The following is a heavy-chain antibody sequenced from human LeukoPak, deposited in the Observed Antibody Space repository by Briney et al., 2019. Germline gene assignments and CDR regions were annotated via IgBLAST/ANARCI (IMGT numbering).Heavy chain of an antibody. J-gene: IGHJ4*02. CDR3: ARLKGYSSGWYPSYYFDY. CDR2: ISYSGNT. CDR1: GGSISNSNYY. V-gene: IGHV4-39*07. Sequence: SETLSLTCTVSGGSISNSNYYWTWIRQPPGKGLEWIGSISYSGNTFSNPSLKSRVTISEDTSKNQFSLKLSSVTAADTAVYYCARLKGYSSGWYPSYYFDYWGQGTLVTVSS. D-gene: IGHD6-19*01.